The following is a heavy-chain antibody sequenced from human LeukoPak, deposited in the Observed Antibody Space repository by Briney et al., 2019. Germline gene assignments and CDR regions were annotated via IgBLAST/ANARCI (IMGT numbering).Heavy chain of an antibody. CDR2: SSAYNGNT. J-gene: IGHJ3*02. CDR1: GYTFTSYG. D-gene: IGHD2-2*01. CDR3: ARGTHCSSTSCYLDDAFDI. Sequence: ASVKVSCKASGYTFTSYGISWVRQAPGQGLEWMGWSSAYNGNTNYAQKLQGRVTMTTDTSTSTAYMELRSLRSDDTAVYYCARGTHCSSTSCYLDDAFDIWGQGTMVTVSS. V-gene: IGHV1-18*01.